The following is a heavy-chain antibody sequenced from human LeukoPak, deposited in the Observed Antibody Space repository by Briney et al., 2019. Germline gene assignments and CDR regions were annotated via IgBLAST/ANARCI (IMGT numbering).Heavy chain of an antibody. J-gene: IGHJ6*03. V-gene: IGHV3-30*02. D-gene: IGHD2-2*01. CDR3: AKDEVVPSYYYIDV. CDR2: INYDGSKE. CDR1: GFTFSRFG. Sequence: GGSLRLSCAASGFTFSRFGMHWVRQAPGKGLEWVTFINYDGSKEYYADSVKGRFTISRDSSKNTLYLQMNSLRAEDTAVYYCAKDEVVPSYYYIDVWGEGTTVTVSS.